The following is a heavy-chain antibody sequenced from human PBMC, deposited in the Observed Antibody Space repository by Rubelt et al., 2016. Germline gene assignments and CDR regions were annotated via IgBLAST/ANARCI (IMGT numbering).Heavy chain of an antibody. CDR2: VKTTGDA. J-gene: IGHJ4*02. CDR1: GFTFSSYD. CDR3: ARGQGSGWYFFDY. D-gene: IGHD6-19*01. Sequence: EVQLVESGGGLVQPGGSLRLSCAASGFTFSSYDMHWVRQATGKGLEWVSEVKTTGDAFYSGSVKGRFTISRENAKNSLYLQMNSLRAGDTAVYYCARGQGSGWYFFDYWGQGNLVTVSS. V-gene: IGHV3-13*04.